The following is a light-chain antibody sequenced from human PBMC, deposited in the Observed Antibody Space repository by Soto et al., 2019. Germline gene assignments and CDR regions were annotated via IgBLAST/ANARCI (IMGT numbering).Light chain of an antibody. Sequence: PEQEMVTFCPGSSSNIRNNYVSWYQQLPGTAPKLLIYDNNKRPSGIPDRFSGSKSGTSATLGITGLQTGEEADYYCGTWDSSLSAYVFGTGTKVTV. V-gene: IGLV1-51*01. J-gene: IGLJ1*01. CDR1: SSNIRNNY. CDR2: DNN. CDR3: GTWDSSLSAYV.